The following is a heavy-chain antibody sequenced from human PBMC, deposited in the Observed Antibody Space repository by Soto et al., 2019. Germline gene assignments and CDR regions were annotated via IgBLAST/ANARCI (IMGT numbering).Heavy chain of an antibody. D-gene: IGHD5-18*01. CDR2: INHSGST. CDR1: GGSISSSYYY. V-gene: IGHV4-39*07. CDR3: ASGVDTVFFDY. Sequence: SETLSLTCTVSGGSISSSYYYWGWIRQPPGKGLEWIGEINHSGSTNYNPSLKSRVTISVDTSKNQFSLKLSSVTAADTAVYYCASGVDTVFFDYWGQGTLVTVSS. J-gene: IGHJ4*02.